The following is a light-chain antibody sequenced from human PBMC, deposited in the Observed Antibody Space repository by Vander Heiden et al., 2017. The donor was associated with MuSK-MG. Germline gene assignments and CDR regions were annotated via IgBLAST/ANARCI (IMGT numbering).Light chain of an antibody. Sequence: IRLTQPPPPLSPSIGDRVTITCRASHGITSALAWYQQKAGKPPNLLIYDVSTLKDGVPSRFSGGGSGTHFTLTISSLHPEDSGTYFCQQFNTYPLTFGQGTRLEI. V-gene: IGKV1-13*02. CDR2: DVS. CDR1: HGITSA. CDR3: QQFNTYPLT. J-gene: IGKJ5*01.